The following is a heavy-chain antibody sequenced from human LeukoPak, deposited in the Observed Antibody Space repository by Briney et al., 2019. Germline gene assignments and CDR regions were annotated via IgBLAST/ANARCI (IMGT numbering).Heavy chain of an antibody. Sequence: SETLSLTCAVYGGSFSGYYWSWIRQPPGKGLEWIGEINHSGSTNYNPSLKSRVTISVDTSKNQFSLKLSSVTAADTAVYYCARTVPTYLYCSSTSCYDAFDIWGQGTMVTVSS. V-gene: IGHV4-34*01. CDR2: INHSGST. D-gene: IGHD2-2*01. CDR3: ARTVPTYLYCSSTSCYDAFDI. J-gene: IGHJ3*02. CDR1: GGSFSGYY.